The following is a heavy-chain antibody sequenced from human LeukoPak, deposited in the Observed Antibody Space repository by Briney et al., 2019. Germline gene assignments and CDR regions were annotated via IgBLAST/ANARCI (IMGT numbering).Heavy chain of an antibody. CDR1: GFTFSSYA. J-gene: IGHJ4*02. CDR2: ISGSGGST. D-gene: IGHD2-15*01. V-gene: IGHV3-23*01. Sequence: GGSLRLSCAASGFTFSSYAMSWVRQAPGKGLEWVSAISGSGGSTYYADSVKGRFTMSRDNSKNTLYVQMNSLRAEDTAVYYCAKGDCSGGSCYSGFDHWGQGTLVTVSS. CDR3: AKGDCSGGSCYSGFDH.